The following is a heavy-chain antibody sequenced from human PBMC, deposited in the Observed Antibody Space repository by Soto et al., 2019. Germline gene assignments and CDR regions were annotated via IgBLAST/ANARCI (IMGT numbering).Heavy chain of an antibody. CDR1: GGTVGSNG. Sequence: GGSLSLCWGAAGGTVGSNGVSWVRQAPGKGLEWVSVIYSGGSTYYADSVKGRFTISRDNSKNTLYLQMNSLRAEDTAVYYCARNPRIAVAGTGSIGWFDPWGQGTLVTVSS. D-gene: IGHD6-19*01. V-gene: IGHV3-53*01. J-gene: IGHJ5*02. CDR3: ARNPRIAVAGTGSIGWFDP. CDR2: IYSGGST.